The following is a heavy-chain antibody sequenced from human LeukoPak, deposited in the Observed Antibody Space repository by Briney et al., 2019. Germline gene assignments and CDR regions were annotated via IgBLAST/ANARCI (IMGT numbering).Heavy chain of an antibody. CDR1: GFTFSSYS. CDR3: ARSETRVFHWYFDL. Sequence: GGSLRLSCAASGFTFSSYSMTWVRQAPGKGLERVSYISSGSSYTDYADSVKGRFTISRDNAKNSLYLQMNSLRAEDTAVYYCARSETRVFHWYFDLWGRGTLVTVYS. CDR2: ISSGSSYT. D-gene: IGHD6-13*01. J-gene: IGHJ2*01. V-gene: IGHV3-21*05.